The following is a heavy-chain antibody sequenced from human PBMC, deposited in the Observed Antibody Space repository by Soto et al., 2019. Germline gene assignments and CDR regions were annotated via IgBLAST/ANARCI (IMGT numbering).Heavy chain of an antibody. D-gene: IGHD2-21*02. Sequence: PGGSLRLSCAASGFTFSSYGMHWVRQAPGKGLEWVAVISYDGSNKYYADSVKGRFTISRDNSKNTLYLQMNSLRAEDTAVYYCAKEWKKGYGEDGVVTDDYYYYGMDVWGQGTTVTVSS. CDR1: GFTFSSYG. CDR2: ISYDGSNK. CDR3: AKEWKKGYGEDGVVTDDYYYYGMDV. V-gene: IGHV3-30*18. J-gene: IGHJ6*02.